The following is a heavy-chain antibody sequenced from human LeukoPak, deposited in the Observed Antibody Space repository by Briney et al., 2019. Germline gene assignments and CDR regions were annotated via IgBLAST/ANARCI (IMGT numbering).Heavy chain of an antibody. J-gene: IGHJ4*02. Sequence: ETLSLTCTVSGGSISSSSYYWGWVRQAPGKGLEWVSVIYSGGRTYYADSVKGRFTISRDNSKNTLYLQMNRLRAEDTAVYYCARAGPSSSWHQFDYWGQGTLVTVSS. CDR1: GGSISSSSYY. CDR2: IYSGGRT. CDR3: ARAGPSSSWHQFDY. V-gene: IGHV3-66*01. D-gene: IGHD6-13*01.